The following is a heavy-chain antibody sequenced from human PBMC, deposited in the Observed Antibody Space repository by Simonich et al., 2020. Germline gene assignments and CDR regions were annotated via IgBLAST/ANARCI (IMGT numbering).Heavy chain of an antibody. Sequence: QVQLVQSGAEVKKPGASVKVSCKASGYNFPSYGISGVRQAPGQGLEWKGWISAYNGHTNYAQKLQGRVTMTTDTATSTAYMELGSLRSDDTAVYYCARASRGTWWYYYFDYWGQGTLVTVSS. CDR1: GYNFPSYG. CDR3: ARASRGTWWYYYFDY. CDR2: ISAYNGHT. J-gene: IGHJ4*02. D-gene: IGHD2-15*01. V-gene: IGHV1-18*01.